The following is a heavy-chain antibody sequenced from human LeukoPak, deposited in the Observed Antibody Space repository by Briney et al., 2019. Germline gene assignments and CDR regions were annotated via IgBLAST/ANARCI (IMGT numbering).Heavy chain of an antibody. J-gene: IGHJ6*03. CDR1: GFTFSSYV. D-gene: IGHD2-15*01. CDR3: AKDRCSDGIGCYYYYMDV. Sequence: PGGSLRLSCAASGFTFSSYVMHWVRQAPGKGLEWVAIISYDGSNEYCADSVKGRFTISRDNSKNTLYLQMNSLRAEDTAVYSCAKDRCSDGIGCYYYYMDVWGKGTTVTISS. CDR2: ISYDGSNE. V-gene: IGHV3-30*04.